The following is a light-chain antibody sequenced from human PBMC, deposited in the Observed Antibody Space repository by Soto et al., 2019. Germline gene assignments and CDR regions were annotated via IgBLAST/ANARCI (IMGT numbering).Light chain of an antibody. CDR3: CSYAGSSTV. Sequence: QSALTQPASVSGSPGQSITISCTGTSSDVGSYNLVSWYQQHPGKAPKLMIYEVSKRPSGVSNRFSGSKSGNTASLTISGLQDEDEADYYCCSYAGSSTVFGGGTKLTVL. CDR2: EVS. J-gene: IGLJ2*01. CDR1: SSDVGSYNL. V-gene: IGLV2-23*02.